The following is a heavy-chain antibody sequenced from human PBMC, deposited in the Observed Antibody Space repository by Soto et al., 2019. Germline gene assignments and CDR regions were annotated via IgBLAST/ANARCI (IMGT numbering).Heavy chain of an antibody. CDR3: ATDLATVIRRGDY. D-gene: IGHD4-17*01. CDR2: FDPEDGET. V-gene: IGHV1-24*01. J-gene: IGHJ4*02. Sequence: TSVKVSCKVSGYTLTELSMHWVRQAPGKGLEWMGGFDPEDGETIYAQKFQGRVTMTEDTSTDTAYMELSSLRSEDTAVYYCATDLATVIRRGDYWGQGTLVTVSS. CDR1: GYTLTELS.